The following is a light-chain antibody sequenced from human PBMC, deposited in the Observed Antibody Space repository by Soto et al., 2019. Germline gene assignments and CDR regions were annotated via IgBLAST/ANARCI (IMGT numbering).Light chain of an antibody. V-gene: IGKV1-39*01. CDR2: GAT. CDR3: QQSFSVRSWT. Sequence: DIQMTQSPSSLFASIGDRVTITCRSSQSISSYLNWYQQKPGKAPMLLIYGATNLQSGVPSRFSGSGSRTDFTLTISSLQPEDFATYFCQQSFSVRSWTFGHGTNVDIK. CDR1: QSISSY. J-gene: IGKJ1*01.